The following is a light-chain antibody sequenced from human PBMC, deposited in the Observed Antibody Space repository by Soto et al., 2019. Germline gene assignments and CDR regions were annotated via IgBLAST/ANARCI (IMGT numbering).Light chain of an antibody. CDR3: LQHETYPRA. Sequence: IQMTQSPSSLSASVGDRVTITCRASQGITHYLGWYQQKPGKAPKRLIFDVSTVQSGVPSRFSGSGSGTEFTLTISNLQPEDFATYYCLQHETYPRAFGQGTKLEL. CDR2: DVS. J-gene: IGKJ2*01. V-gene: IGKV1-17*02. CDR1: QGITHY.